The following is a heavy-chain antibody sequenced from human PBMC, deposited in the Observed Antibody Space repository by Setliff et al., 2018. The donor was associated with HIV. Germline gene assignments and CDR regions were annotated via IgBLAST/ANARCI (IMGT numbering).Heavy chain of an antibody. CDR2: IYYSGST. V-gene: IGHV4-38-2*01. J-gene: IGHJ5*02. CDR1: GYSISSGYY. D-gene: IGHD6-13*01. Sequence: SETLSLTCAVSGYSISSGYYWSWIRQPPGKGLEWIGYIYYSGSTNYNPSLKSRVTISVDTSKSQFSLNVKSMTAADTAIYYCARRGSSWYSHWFDPWGQGTLVTVSS. CDR3: ARRGSSWYSHWFDP.